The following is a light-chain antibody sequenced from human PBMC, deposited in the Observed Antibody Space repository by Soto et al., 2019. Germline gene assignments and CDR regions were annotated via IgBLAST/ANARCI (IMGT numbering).Light chain of an antibody. CDR3: QQYGSSAWT. V-gene: IGKV3-20*01. CDR2: GAS. Sequence: EIVWTQSPGTLSLSPGERATLSCRASQSVSSSYLAWYQQKPGQAPRLLIYGASSRATGFPDRFSGSGSGTDFTLTISRLEPEDFAVYYCQQYGSSAWTFGQGTKVDI. J-gene: IGKJ1*01. CDR1: QSVSSSY.